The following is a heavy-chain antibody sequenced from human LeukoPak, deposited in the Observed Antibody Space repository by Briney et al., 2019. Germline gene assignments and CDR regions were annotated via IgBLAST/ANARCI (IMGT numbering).Heavy chain of an antibody. CDR2: ITGSSTWT. CDR3: ARELVSLGTGYFDL. D-gene: IGHD7-27*01. J-gene: IGHJ2*01. V-gene: IGHV3-23*01. Sequence: GGSLRLSCEASGFTFGTYGMAWVRQAPGKGLEWVSGITGSSTWTYYADSVKGRFTISRDNSNNTLHLQMNNLTAEDTAIYYCARELVSLGTGYFDLWGRGTLVTVSS. CDR1: GFTFGTYG.